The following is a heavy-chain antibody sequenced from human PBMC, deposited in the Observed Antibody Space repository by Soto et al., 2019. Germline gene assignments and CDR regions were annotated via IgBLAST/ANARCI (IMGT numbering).Heavy chain of an antibody. Sequence: QVQLQESGPGLVQPSQTLSLSCTVSGDSITAGGHYWAWIRQHPEKGLEWLGYIHYSGTTDYNPSLKSRLTVSVDTSKNQFSLSLSSVTAADTAIYYCAALTAPYWNFSIWGRGTLVTVSS. J-gene: IGHJ2*01. V-gene: IGHV4-31*03. CDR3: AALTAPYWNFSI. D-gene: IGHD2-21*02. CDR2: IHYSGTT. CDR1: GDSITAGGHY.